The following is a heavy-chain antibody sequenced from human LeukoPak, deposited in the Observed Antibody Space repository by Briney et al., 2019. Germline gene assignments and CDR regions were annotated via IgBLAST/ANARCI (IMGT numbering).Heavy chain of an antibody. CDR1: GFTLSSLA. CDR3: ARDGIAAAGDAFDI. CDR2: VSTGGIYM. J-gene: IGHJ3*02. V-gene: IGHV3-21*06. D-gene: IGHD6-13*01. Sequence: GGSLRLSCTASGFTLSSLAMTWVRQAPGKGLEWISSVSTGGIYMDYADSVKGRFTISRDDAKNSLFLQMSGLRAEDSAVYYCARDGIAAAGDAFDIWGQGTTVTVSS.